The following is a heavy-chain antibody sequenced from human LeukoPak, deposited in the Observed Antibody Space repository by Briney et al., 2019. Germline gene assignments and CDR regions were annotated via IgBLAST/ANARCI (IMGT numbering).Heavy chain of an antibody. J-gene: IGHJ4*01. CDR1: GYTFTGYY. V-gene: IGHV1-2*04. D-gene: IGHD6-13*01. CDR3: ARESIAAAGWFDY. CDR2: INPNSGGT. Sequence: EASVKVSCKASGYTFTGYYMHWVRQAPGQGLEWMGWINPNSGGTNYAQKFQGWVTMTRDTSISTAYMELSRLRSDDTAVYYCARESIAAAGWFDYWGQEPWSPSPQ.